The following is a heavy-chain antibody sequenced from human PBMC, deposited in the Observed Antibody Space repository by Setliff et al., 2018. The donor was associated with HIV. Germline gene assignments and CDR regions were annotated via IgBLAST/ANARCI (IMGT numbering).Heavy chain of an antibody. Sequence: PSETLSLTCTVSGGSISSYYWSWIRQPPGKGLEWIGFGHHSGHTRQNPFLASRVTISVDTSKNQFSLDLSSVTAADTAVYYCASLFHDTSAPWLNYFDHWGQGTLVTVSS. CDR1: GGSISSYY. J-gene: IGHJ4*02. V-gene: IGHV4-4*09. CDR3: ASLFHDTSAPWLNYFDH. D-gene: IGHD3-22*01. CDR2: GHHSGHT.